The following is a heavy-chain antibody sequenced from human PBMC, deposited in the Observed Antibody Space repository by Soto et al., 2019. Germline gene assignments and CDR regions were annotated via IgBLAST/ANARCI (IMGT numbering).Heavy chain of an antibody. J-gene: IGHJ3*02. Sequence: EAHLVESGGGLVQPGRSLRLSCAASGFTFDDYGMNWVRQVPGKGLEWVSGISWNSGTIGYADSVKGRFTISRDNAKNSLYLQMNSLRVEDTALYYCTKEYIMEGPGNGFEIWGQGTMVTVSS. V-gene: IGHV3-9*01. CDR1: GFTFDDYG. D-gene: IGHD3-3*01. CDR3: TKEYIMEGPGNGFEI. CDR2: ISWNSGTI.